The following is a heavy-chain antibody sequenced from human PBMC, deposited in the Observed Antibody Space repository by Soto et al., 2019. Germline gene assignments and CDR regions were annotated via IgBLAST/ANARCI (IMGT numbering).Heavy chain of an antibody. D-gene: IGHD3-3*01. CDR1: GYTFTSYG. CDR2: ISAYNGNT. Sequence: ASVKVSCKASGYTFTSYGISWVRQAPGQGLEWMGWISAYNGNTNYAQKLQGRVTMTTDTSTSTAYMELRSLRSDDTAVYYCARDLLWYYDFWSGYYGGSDYWGQGTLVTAPQ. J-gene: IGHJ4*02. CDR3: ARDLLWYYDFWSGYYGGSDY. V-gene: IGHV1-18*01.